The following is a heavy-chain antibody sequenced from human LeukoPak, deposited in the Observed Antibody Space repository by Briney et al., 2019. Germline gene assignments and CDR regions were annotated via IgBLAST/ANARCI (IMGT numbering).Heavy chain of an antibody. CDR1: GYTFTSYD. CDR3: ARGPRLSWFDP. CDR2: MNPNSGNT. V-gene: IGHV1-8*01. Sequence: ASVKVSCKASGYTFTSYDINWVRQATGQGLEWMGWMNPNSGNTGYAQKFQRRVTMTRDSSITTAYMELRSLRSEDTAVYYCARGPRLSWFDPWGQGTLVTVSS. D-gene: IGHD2-8*01. J-gene: IGHJ5*02.